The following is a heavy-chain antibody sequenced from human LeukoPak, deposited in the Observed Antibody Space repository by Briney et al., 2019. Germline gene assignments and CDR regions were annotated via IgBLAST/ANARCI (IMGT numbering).Heavy chain of an antibody. CDR1: GFTFGDYA. J-gene: IGHJ6*02. Sequence: GGSLRLSCTVSGFTFGDYAINWVRQAPGKGLEWVGFIRSKAFGETAEYAASVKGRFTISRDDSKSIAYLQMNSLKTEDTAVYYCAKDYRLPAGDYYYYGMDVWGQGTTVTVSS. D-gene: IGHD2-2*01. CDR3: AKDYRLPAGDYYYYGMDV. V-gene: IGHV3-49*04. CDR2: IRSKAFGETA.